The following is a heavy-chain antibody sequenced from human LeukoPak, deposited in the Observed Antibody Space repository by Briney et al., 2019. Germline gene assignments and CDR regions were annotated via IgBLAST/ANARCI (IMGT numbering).Heavy chain of an antibody. V-gene: IGHV4-39*07. Sequence: SETLSLTCTVSGGSIGSGTYYWGWIRQPPGKRLEWIGSIYYYSGRTYYNPSLKSRVTISVDTSKNQFSLKLRSVTAADTAVYYCARDDDFWSGGKTSYYYYMDVWGKGTTVTVSS. D-gene: IGHD3-3*01. CDR1: GGSIGSGTYY. J-gene: IGHJ6*03. CDR3: ARDDDFWSGGKTSYYYYMDV. CDR2: IYYYSGRT.